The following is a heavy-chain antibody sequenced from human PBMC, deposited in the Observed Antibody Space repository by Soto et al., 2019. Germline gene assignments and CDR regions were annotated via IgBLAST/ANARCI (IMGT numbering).Heavy chain of an antibody. V-gene: IGHV4-39*01. CDR1: GGSISSCDYY. J-gene: IGHJ4*02. CDR2: ICSSGST. Sequence: PSETLSLTYTVSGGSISSCDYYWGWVRQPPGKGLAWIGSICSSGSTYYNPSLKSRVTISVDTSKNQFSLRLNSVTAADTAVYYCARHRRETGTYAQPLDYWGQGTLVTVSS. D-gene: IGHD1-1*01. CDR3: ARHRRETGTYAQPLDY.